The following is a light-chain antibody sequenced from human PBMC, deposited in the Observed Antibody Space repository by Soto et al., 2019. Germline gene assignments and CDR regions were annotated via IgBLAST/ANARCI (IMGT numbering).Light chain of an antibody. CDR2: DAS. CDR1: QSVSID. Sequence: EVVLTQSPATLSLSPGDRATLSCRASQSVSIDFAWYQQKPGQAPRLLIYDASNRATGIPARFSGNGSGTDFTLTISSLEPEDFAVYYCQHRHNFGPGTKVDIK. J-gene: IGKJ3*01. CDR3: QHRHN. V-gene: IGKV3-11*01.